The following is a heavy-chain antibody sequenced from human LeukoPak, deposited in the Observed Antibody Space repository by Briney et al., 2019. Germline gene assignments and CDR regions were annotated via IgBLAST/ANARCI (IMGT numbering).Heavy chain of an antibody. J-gene: IGHJ4*02. CDR2: INHSGST. Sequence: SETLSLTCAVYGGSFSGYYWSWIRQPPGKGLEWIGEINHSGSTNYNPSLKSRVAISVDTSKNQFSLKLSSVTAADTAVYYCARGLGSSGWYRRGDYFDYWGQGTLVTVSS. CDR3: ARGLGSSGWYRRGDYFDY. D-gene: IGHD6-19*01. V-gene: IGHV4-34*01. CDR1: GGSFSGYY.